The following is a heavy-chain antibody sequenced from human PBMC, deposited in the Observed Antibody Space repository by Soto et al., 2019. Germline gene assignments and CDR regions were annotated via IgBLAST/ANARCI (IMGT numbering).Heavy chain of an antibody. CDR3: VHRGPVDETGMGFDF. CDR1: GFSLNSRGVG. J-gene: IGHJ4*02. Sequence: SGPTLVNPTQTLTLTCTFSGFSLNSRGVGVGWVRQPPGKALEWLAIVYWDDDKRYRPSLRSRLSIRKDTPKNRVVLTLTNADPVDTATYYCVHRGPVDETGMGFDFWGQGSLVTVSS. CDR2: VYWDDDK. V-gene: IGHV2-5*02. D-gene: IGHD3-9*01.